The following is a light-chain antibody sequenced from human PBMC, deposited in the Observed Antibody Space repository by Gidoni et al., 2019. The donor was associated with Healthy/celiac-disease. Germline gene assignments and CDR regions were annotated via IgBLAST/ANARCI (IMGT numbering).Light chain of an antibody. V-gene: IGKV3-11*01. CDR1: QSVSSY. CDR2: DAS. J-gene: IGKJ2*01. Sequence: EIVLTPSPATLSLSPGERATLSCRASQSVSSYLAWYQQKPGQAPRLLIYDASNRATGIPARFSGSGSGTDFTLTISSLEPEDFAVYYCQQRSNWPTFGQGTKLEIK. CDR3: QQRSNWPT.